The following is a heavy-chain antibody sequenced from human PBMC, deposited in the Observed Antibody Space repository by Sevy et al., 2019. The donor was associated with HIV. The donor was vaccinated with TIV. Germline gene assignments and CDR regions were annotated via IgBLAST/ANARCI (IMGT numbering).Heavy chain of an antibody. CDR3: ASNPLKDAFDI. J-gene: IGHJ3*02. CDR2: IYYSGST. CDR1: GGSISSGGYY. Sequence: SETLSLTCTVSGGSISSGGYYWSWIRQHPGKGLEWIGYIYYSGSTYYNPSLKSRVTISVDTSKNQFSLKLSSVTAACTAVYYCASNPLKDAFDIWGQGTMVTVSS. V-gene: IGHV4-31*03.